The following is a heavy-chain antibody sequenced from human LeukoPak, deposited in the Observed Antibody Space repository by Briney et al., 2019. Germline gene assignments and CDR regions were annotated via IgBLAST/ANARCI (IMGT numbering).Heavy chain of an antibody. J-gene: IGHJ5*02. Sequence: PGGSLRLSCAASGFIFSSYGMSWVRQAPGKGLEWVSAISGSGASTYYADSVKGRFTISRDNAKNSLYLQMNSLRAEDTAIYYCARGKVWFDPWGQGTLVTVSS. V-gene: IGHV3-23*01. CDR2: ISGSGAST. CDR3: ARGKVWFDP. CDR1: GFIFSSYG.